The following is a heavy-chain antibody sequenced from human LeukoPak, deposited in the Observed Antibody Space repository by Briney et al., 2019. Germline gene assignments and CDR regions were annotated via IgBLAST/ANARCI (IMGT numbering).Heavy chain of an antibody. J-gene: IGHJ3*02. V-gene: IGHV1-18*01. Sequence: GASVKVSCKASGYTLTSYGISWVRQAPGQGLEWMGWISAYNGNTNYAQKLQGRVTMTTDTSTSTAYMELRSLRSDDTAVYYCARDYPLLYYDSREDAFDIWGQGTMVTVSS. D-gene: IGHD3-22*01. CDR1: GYTLTSYG. CDR3: ARDYPLLYYDSREDAFDI. CDR2: ISAYNGNT.